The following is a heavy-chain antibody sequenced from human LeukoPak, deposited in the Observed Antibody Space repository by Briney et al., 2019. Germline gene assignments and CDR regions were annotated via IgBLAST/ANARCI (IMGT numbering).Heavy chain of an antibody. V-gene: IGHV7-4-1*02. Sequence: ASVKVSCKASGYTFTSYAMNWVRQAPGQGLEWMGWINTNTGNPTYAQGFTGRFVFSLDTSVSTAYLQISSLKAEDTAVYYCARDYCSGGSCYSDYYYGMDVWGQGTTVTVSS. J-gene: IGHJ6*02. D-gene: IGHD2-15*01. CDR3: ARDYCSGGSCYSDYYYGMDV. CDR1: GYTFTSYA. CDR2: INTNTGNP.